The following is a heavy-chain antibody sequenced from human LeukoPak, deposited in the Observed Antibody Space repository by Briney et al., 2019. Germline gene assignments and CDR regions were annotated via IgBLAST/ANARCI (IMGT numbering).Heavy chain of an antibody. V-gene: IGHV3-23*01. CDR1: GFTFSSYA. Sequence: GASLRLSCAASGFTFSSYAMSWVRQAPGKGLEWVSAISGGGGSTYYADSVKGRFTISRDNSKNTLYLQMNSLRAEDTAVYYCAKRTLLWFGEPHWGQGTLVTVSS. J-gene: IGHJ4*02. CDR3: AKRTLLWFGEPH. CDR2: ISGGGGST. D-gene: IGHD3-10*01.